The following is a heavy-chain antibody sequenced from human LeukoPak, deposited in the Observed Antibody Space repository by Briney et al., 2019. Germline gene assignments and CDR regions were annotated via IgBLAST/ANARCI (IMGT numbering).Heavy chain of an antibody. J-gene: IGHJ3*02. D-gene: IGHD6-6*01. CDR1: GFTFNSYN. V-gene: IGHV3-48*02. CDR2: ISSSSSTI. CDR3: ARAYSSSSGRDAFDS. Sequence: AGGSLRLSCAASGFTFNSYNMNWVRQAPGKGLEWGSYISSSSSTIYYADSVKGRFTISRDSAKTSLSLQMNSLRDEDTAVYYCARAYSSSSGRDAFDSWGLGTLVTVSS.